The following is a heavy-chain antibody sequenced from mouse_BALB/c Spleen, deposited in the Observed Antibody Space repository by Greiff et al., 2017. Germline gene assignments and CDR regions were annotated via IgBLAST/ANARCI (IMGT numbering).Heavy chain of an antibody. J-gene: IGHJ2*01. CDR3: ARWGYGYDY. CDR1: GFTFSSFG. D-gene: IGHD2-2*01. Sequence: EVMLVESGGGLVQPGGSRKLSCAASGFTFSSFGMHWVRQAPEKGLEWVAYISSGSSTIYYADTVKGRFTISRDNPKNTLFLQMTSLRSEDTAMYYCARWGYGYDYWGQGTTLTGSS. CDR2: ISSGSSTI. V-gene: IGHV5-17*02.